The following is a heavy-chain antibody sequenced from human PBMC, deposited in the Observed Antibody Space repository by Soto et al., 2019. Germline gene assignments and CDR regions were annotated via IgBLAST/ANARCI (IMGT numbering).Heavy chain of an antibody. J-gene: IGHJ6*02. CDR2: INPNSGGT. V-gene: IGHV1-2*04. Sequence: QVQLVQSGAEVKKPGASVKVSCQASGYTFTGYYMHWVRQAPGQGLEWMGWINPNSGGTNYAQKIQGWVTMTRDTSISTAYMELSRLRSDDTAVYYCARSFSSSSGMDVWGQGTTVTVSS. CDR1: GYTFTGYY. D-gene: IGHD6-13*01. CDR3: ARSFSSSSGMDV.